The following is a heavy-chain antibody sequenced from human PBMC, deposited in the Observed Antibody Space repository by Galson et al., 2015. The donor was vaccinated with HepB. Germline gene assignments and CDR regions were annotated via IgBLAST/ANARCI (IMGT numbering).Heavy chain of an antibody. CDR3: ARAKIGAWGCDF. Sequence: SLRLSCAASGFTFSSHWMHWVRQAPGMGLVWVARINDDGSNTKSADSVKGRFTISRDNAKNTLYLQLNSLRAEDTAVYFCARAKIGAWGCDFWGQGTLVTVSA. CDR1: GFTFSSHW. V-gene: IGHV3-74*03. CDR2: INDDGSNT. D-gene: IGHD3-16*01. J-gene: IGHJ4*02.